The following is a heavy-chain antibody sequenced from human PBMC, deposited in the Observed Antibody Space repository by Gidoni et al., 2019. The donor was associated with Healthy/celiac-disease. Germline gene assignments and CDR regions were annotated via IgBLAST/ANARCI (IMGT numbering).Heavy chain of an antibody. CDR3: ARSIAAAGTGYGF. CDR1: GYTFTGYY. V-gene: IGHV1-2*04. J-gene: IGHJ4*02. CDR2: INPNSGGT. Sequence: QVQLVQSGAEVKKPGASVKVSCKASGYTFTGYYRHWVRQAPGQGLEWMGWINPNSGGTNYAQKFQGWVTMTRDTSISTAYMELSRLRSDDTAVYYCARSIAAAGTGYGFWGQGTLVTVSS. D-gene: IGHD6-13*01.